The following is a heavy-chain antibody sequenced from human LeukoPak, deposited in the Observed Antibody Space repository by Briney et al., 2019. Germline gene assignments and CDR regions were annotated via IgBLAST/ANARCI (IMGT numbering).Heavy chain of an antibody. Sequence: ASVKVSCKASGYTFTGYYIHWVRQAPGQGLEWMGWINPNSGGTNFAQRFQGRVTMTRDTSTNTAYMDLSRLRSDDTAMYYCARGYYVSGSYYNGGLVSSWGQGTLVTVSS. V-gene: IGHV1-2*02. J-gene: IGHJ5*02. CDR2: INPNSGGT. CDR1: GYTFTGYY. CDR3: ARGYYVSGSYYNGGLVSS. D-gene: IGHD3-10*01.